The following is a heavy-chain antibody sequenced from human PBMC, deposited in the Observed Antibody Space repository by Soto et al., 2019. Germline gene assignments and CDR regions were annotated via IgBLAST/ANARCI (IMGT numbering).Heavy chain of an antibody. CDR1: GGSISSSSYF. D-gene: IGHD3-10*01. J-gene: IGHJ5*02. V-gene: IGHV4-39*01. CDR2: IYYSGST. CDR3: ARVKAMVRGVIIRWFDP. Sequence: SETLSLTCTVSGGSISSSSYFWGWIRQPPGKGLEWIGSIYYSGSTYYNPSLKSRVTVSVDTSKNQFSLKLSSMTAADTAVYYCARVKAMVRGVIIRWFDPWGQGTLVTVS.